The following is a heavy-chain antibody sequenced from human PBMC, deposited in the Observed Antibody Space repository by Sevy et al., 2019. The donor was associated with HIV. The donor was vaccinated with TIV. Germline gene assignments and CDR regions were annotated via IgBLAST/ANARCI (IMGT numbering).Heavy chain of an antibody. CDR1: GFTFSAYS. V-gene: IGHV3-48*03. CDR3: AREGGYSSYYMDV. J-gene: IGHJ6*03. CDR2: ISSSGSTI. Sequence: GGSLRLSCAASGFTFSAYSMNWVRQAPGKGLEWVSYISSSGSTIYYADSVKGRFTISRDNAKNSLYLQMNSLRAEDTAVYYCAREGGYSSYYMDVWGKGTTVTVS. D-gene: IGHD6-19*01.